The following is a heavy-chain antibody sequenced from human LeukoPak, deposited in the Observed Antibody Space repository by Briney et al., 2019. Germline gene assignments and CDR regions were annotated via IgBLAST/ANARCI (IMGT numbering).Heavy chain of an antibody. J-gene: IGHJ4*02. CDR2: ISHSGST. V-gene: IGHV4-34*01. CDR1: GGSFSWYY. Sequence: SETLSLTCAGYGGSFSWYYWSWIRQPPGKGLDWIGEISHSGSTNYNPSRKSRGTISVDTYKNQFSLKLSSVTAADTAVYYCAAQYSGYVRLDYWGQGTLVTVSS. D-gene: IGHD5-12*01. CDR3: AAQYSGYVRLDY.